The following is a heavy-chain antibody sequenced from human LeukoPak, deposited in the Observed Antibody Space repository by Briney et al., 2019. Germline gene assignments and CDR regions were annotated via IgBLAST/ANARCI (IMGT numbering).Heavy chain of an antibody. CDR2: IYSGGST. CDR1: GFTVSSNY. CDR3: AKDQEQWLVGMDY. V-gene: IGHV3-66*02. Sequence: PGGSLRLSCAASGFTVSSNYMSWVRQAPGKGLEWFSVIYSGGSTYYADSVKGRFTISRDNSKNTLYLQMNSLRAEDTAVYYCAKDQEQWLVGMDYWGQGTLVTVSS. D-gene: IGHD6-19*01. J-gene: IGHJ4*02.